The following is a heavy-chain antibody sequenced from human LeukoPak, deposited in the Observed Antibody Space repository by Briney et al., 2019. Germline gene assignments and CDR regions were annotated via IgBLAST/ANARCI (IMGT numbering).Heavy chain of an antibody. CDR1: GFTVSSNY. Sequence: PGGSLRLSCAASGFTVSSNYMSWVRQAPGKGLEWVSAISGSGGSTYYADSVKGRFTISRDNSKNTLYLQMNSLRAEDTAVYYCAKDQTPSSPSTVTMTFDYWGQGTLVTVSS. CDR3: AKDQTPSSPSTVTMTFDY. V-gene: IGHV3-23*01. CDR2: ISGSGGST. J-gene: IGHJ4*02. D-gene: IGHD4-17*01.